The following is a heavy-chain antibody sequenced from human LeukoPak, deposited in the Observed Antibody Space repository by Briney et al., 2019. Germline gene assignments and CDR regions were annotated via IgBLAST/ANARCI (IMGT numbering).Heavy chain of an antibody. V-gene: IGHV3-23*01. J-gene: IGHJ6*04. D-gene: IGHD3-10*01. CDR1: GFTFNSYV. CDR2: LTGSGDST. CDR3: AKGTYYYGSGSYCMDV. Sequence: PGGSLRLSCAASGFTFNSYVYGMSWIRQAPGKGLEWVSTLTGSGDSTYYADSVKGRFTISRDNSKNTLYLQMNSLRAEDTAVYYCAKGTYYYGSGSYCMDVWGKGTTVTVSS.